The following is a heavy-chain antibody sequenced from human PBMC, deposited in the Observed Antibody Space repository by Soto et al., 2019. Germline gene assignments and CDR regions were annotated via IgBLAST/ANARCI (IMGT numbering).Heavy chain of an antibody. CDR1: GYTFSNYG. CDR3: ARDRDWNLDY. D-gene: IGHD1-1*01. J-gene: IGHJ4*02. Sequence: QVQLVQSGAEVKKPGASVKVSCKASGYTFSNYGFSWLRQAPGQGLEWMGWIYIDDTKYAQNLQGRVTMTTDSFTSTVYMELRSLTADDTAVYYCARDRDWNLDYWGQGTLVTVSS. V-gene: IGHV1-18*01. CDR2: IYIDDT.